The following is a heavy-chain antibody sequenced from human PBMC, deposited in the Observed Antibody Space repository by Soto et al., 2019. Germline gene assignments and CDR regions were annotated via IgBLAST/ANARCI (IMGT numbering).Heavy chain of an antibody. CDR2: LSGSGGSR. CDR3: AKTNCDEATGNFDY. Sequence: PVWSLGLSCSASGFTFSSYAMSWVRQAPGKGLEWVSALSGSGGSRYYADSVKGRFTISRDNSKNTLYLQMNSLTTEDTAVYYCAKTNCDEATGNFDYWGQGTSVTVSS. J-gene: IGHJ4*02. CDR1: GFTFSSYA. D-gene: IGHD1-1*01. V-gene: IGHV3-23*01.